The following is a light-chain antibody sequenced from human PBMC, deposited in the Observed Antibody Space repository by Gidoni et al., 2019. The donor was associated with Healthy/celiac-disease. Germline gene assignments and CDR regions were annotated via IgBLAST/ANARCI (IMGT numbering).Light chain of an antibody. CDR1: QSISSY. J-gene: IGKJ2*01. CDR3: QQSYSTPHT. CDR2: AAS. V-gene: IGKV1-39*01. Sequence: DIQMTQSPSSLSASVGDRVTITCRASQSISSYLNWYQQKPGKAPKLLIYAASSLQSGVQSRFSGSGSGTDFTLTISSLQPEDFATYYCQQSYSTPHTFGQXTKLEIK.